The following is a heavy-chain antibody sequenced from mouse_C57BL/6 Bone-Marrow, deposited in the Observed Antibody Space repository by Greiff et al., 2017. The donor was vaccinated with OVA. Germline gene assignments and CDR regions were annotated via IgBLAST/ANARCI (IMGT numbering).Heavy chain of an antibody. CDR3: ARKMVYFDV. CDR2: IWPGGGT. CDR1: GFSFTSYA. D-gene: IGHD1-1*02. V-gene: IGHV2-9-1*01. Sequence: VQLVESGPGLVAPSQSLSITCTVSGFSFTSYAISWVRQPPGKGLEWLGVIWPGGGTNYNSALKSRLSISKDNSKSQVFLKMNRLQTDDTARYYCARKMVYFDVWGTGTTVTVSS. J-gene: IGHJ1*03.